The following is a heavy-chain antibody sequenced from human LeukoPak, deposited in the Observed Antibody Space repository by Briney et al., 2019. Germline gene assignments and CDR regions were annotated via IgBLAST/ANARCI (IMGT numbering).Heavy chain of an antibody. Sequence: PGGSLRLSCVASGFIVSSNYMSWVRQAPGKGLEWVSVIYSGGRTYYADSVKGRFTISRDNSKSTLYLQMNSLRAEDTAVYYCASLLVAGVASVDYWGQGTLVTVSS. CDR1: GFIVSSNY. V-gene: IGHV3-53*01. J-gene: IGHJ4*02. D-gene: IGHD6-19*01. CDR2: IYSGGRT. CDR3: ASLLVAGVASVDY.